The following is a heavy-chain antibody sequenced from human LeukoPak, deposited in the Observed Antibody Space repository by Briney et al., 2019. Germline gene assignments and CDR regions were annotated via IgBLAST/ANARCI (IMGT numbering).Heavy chain of an antibody. CDR1: GGPFNDQY. CDR3: ARRKGRYYYYYYMDV. CDR2: INHSGST. J-gene: IGHJ6*03. V-gene: IGHV4-34*01. D-gene: IGHD1-14*01. Sequence: SETLSLTCAVYGGPFNDQYWSWIRQPPGKGLEWVGEINHSGSTNYNASLKSRVTISVDTSKKQFSLKLRSVTAADTVVYYCARRKGRYYYYYYMDVWGKGTTVTISS.